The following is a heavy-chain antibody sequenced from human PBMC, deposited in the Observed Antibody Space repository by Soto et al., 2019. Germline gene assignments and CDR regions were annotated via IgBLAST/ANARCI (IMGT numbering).Heavy chain of an antibody. Sequence: QVQLVQSGAEVKNPGASVKVSCKASGYTFTSYGISWVRQAPGQGLEWMGWISAYNGNTNYAQKLQGRVTMTTDTSTSTAYMELRSLRSDDTAVYYCAREDCTNGVCYLLDYWGQGTLVTVSS. CDR2: ISAYNGNT. CDR3: AREDCTNGVCYLLDY. D-gene: IGHD2-8*01. V-gene: IGHV1-18*01. CDR1: GYTFTSYG. J-gene: IGHJ4*02.